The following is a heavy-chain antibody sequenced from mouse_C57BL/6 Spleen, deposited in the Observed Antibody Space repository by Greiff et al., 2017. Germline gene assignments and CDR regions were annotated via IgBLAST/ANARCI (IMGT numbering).Heavy chain of an antibody. CDR2: ISGGGGNT. V-gene: IGHV5-9*01. J-gene: IGHJ2*01. CDR1: GFTFSSYT. CDR3: ARHENYYGSSYAY. D-gene: IGHD1-1*01. Sequence: EVQVVESGGGLVKPGGSLKLSCAASGFTFSSYTMSWVRQTPEKRLEWVATISGGGGNTYYPDSVKGRFTISRDNAKNTLYLQMSSLRSEDTALYYCARHENYYGSSYAYWGQGTTLTVSS.